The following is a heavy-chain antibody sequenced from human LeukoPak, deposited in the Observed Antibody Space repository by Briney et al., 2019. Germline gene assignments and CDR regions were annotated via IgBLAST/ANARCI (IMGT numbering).Heavy chain of an antibody. CDR1: GGSISSSDYF. V-gene: IGHV4-30-4*01. J-gene: IGHJ4*02. D-gene: IGHD3-22*01. CDR3: ARVAAGSGYSSDY. Sequence: SETLSLTCTVSGGSISSSDYFWSWVRQPPGKGLEWIGYIYYSGSTYYNPSLKSRVTISVDTSKNQFSLKLSSVTAADTAVYYCARVAAGSGYSSDYWGQGTLVTVSS. CDR2: IYYSGST.